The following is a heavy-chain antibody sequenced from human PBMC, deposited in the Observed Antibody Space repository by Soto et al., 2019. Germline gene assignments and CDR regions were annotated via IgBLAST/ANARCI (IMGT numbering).Heavy chain of an antibody. Sequence: ASVKVSCKASGGTFSSYAISWVRQAPGQGLEWMGGIIPIFGTANYAQKFQGRVTITADESTSTAYMELSSLRSEDTAVYYCARVGLVPVASGSYYGMDVWGQGTTVTVYS. CDR1: GGTFSSYA. CDR3: ARVGLVPVASGSYYGMDV. V-gene: IGHV1-69*13. J-gene: IGHJ6*02. CDR2: IIPIFGTA. D-gene: IGHD6-6*01.